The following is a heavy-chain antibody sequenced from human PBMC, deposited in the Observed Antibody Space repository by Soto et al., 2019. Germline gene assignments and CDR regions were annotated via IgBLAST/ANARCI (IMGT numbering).Heavy chain of an antibody. D-gene: IGHD2-2*01. J-gene: IGHJ5*02. V-gene: IGHV1-18*01. CDR2: ISLYSDGT. CDR3: ARVVPGAEAWFGP. CDR1: GYTFSNYG. Sequence: QVKLVQSGGEVKRPGASVKVSCKTSGYTFSNYGITWVRQAPGQPLEWLGWISLYSDGTNYAQKFQGRVSMTTDTSTNTAYMELSSLRPDDTAVYYCARVVPGAEAWFGPWGQGTLVTVSS.